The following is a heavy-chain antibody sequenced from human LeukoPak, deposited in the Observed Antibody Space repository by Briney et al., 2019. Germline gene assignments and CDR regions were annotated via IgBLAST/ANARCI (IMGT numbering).Heavy chain of an antibody. V-gene: IGHV7-4-1*02. CDR1: GYTFTNYA. J-gene: IGHJ4*02. CDR2: INTNTGNP. Sequence: ASVKVSCKASGYTFTNYAMDWVRQAPGQGPEWMGWINTNTGNPTYARGFTGRFVFSLDTSVSTAYLQISSLKAEDTAIYYCARGNPYYLDYWGQGTLVTVSS. CDR3: ARGNPYYLDY.